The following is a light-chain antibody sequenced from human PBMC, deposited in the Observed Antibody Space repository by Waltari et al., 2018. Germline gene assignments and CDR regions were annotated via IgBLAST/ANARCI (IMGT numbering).Light chain of an antibody. CDR1: SSDVGSYPL. J-gene: IGLJ1*01. CDR3: CALAGRGFYV. Sequence: SALTQPASVSGSPGQSITISCTEISSDVGSYPLLSWYQRHPGGAPKLLIYEVSKVPAGVSTLFSGSKSGKTAALTISGLQAEDEAEYYCCALAGRGFYVFGTGTRVTVL. V-gene: IGLV2-23*02. CDR2: EVS.